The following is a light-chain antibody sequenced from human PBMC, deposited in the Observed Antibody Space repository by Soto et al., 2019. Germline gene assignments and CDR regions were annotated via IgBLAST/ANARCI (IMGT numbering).Light chain of an antibody. Sequence: DIQMTQSPSSVSASVVDRVTITFRASQGINRWLAWYQQKLGKAPKLLIFDASSLQSGVPSRFSGSGSGTDFTLTISSLQPEDFATYYCQQANSFPLTFGGGTKVDIK. J-gene: IGKJ4*01. V-gene: IGKV1D-12*01. CDR2: DAS. CDR1: QGINRW. CDR3: QQANSFPLT.